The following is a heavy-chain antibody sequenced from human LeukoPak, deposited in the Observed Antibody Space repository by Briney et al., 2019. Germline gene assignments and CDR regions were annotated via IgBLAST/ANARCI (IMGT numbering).Heavy chain of an antibody. Sequence: SETLSLTCTVSGGSINSCSYYWGWIRQPPGKGLEWIGYIYYSGSTNYNPSLKSRVTISVDTSKNQFSLKLSSVTAADTAVYYCARAGRAARSYYFDYWGQGTLVTVSS. J-gene: IGHJ4*02. D-gene: IGHD6-6*01. CDR3: ARAGRAARSYYFDY. CDR1: GGSINSCSYY. CDR2: IYYSGST. V-gene: IGHV4-61*01.